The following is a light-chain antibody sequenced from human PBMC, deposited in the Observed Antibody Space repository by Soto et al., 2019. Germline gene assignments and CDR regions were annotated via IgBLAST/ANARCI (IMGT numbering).Light chain of an antibody. CDR1: QSISTY. CDR3: QQSYSSPTWT. J-gene: IGKJ1*01. V-gene: IGKV1-39*01. CDR2: RAS. Sequence: DIQMTQSPSCLSASVGDRLTISCRASQSISTYLNWYQQKPGTAPRLXXXRASSVKSGVPPRFSGSGSGRDFTLTISSLRPEDIATYFCQQSYSSPTWTFGQGTKVDIK.